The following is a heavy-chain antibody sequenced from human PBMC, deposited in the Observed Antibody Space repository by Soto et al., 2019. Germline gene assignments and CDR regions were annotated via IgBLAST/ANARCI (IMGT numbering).Heavy chain of an antibody. Sequence: SETLSLTCTVSGGSISSYYWSWIRQPPGKGLEWIGYIYYTGSTNYNPSLKSRVSISVDTTKDQLSLKLSSVPAADTAVYYCARSDRDNYYDTTGYRDYFAYWGQGTLVTVSS. CDR1: GGSISSYY. J-gene: IGHJ4*02. CDR2: IYYTGST. CDR3: ARSDRDNYYDTTGYRDYFAY. V-gene: IGHV4-59*01. D-gene: IGHD3-22*01.